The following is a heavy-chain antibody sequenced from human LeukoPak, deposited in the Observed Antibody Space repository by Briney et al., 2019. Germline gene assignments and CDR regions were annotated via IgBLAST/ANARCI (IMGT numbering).Heavy chain of an antibody. D-gene: IGHD5-18*01. Sequence: PGGSLRLSCAASGFTFSSYAMSWVRQAPGKGLEWVSAISGSGGSTYYADSVKGRFTISRDNSKNTLYLQMNSLRAEDTAVYYCATPPAQIQLWFGPSEYFQHWGQGTLVTVSS. J-gene: IGHJ1*01. CDR2: ISGSGGST. CDR1: GFTFSSYA. CDR3: ATPPAQIQLWFGPSEYFQH. V-gene: IGHV3-23*01.